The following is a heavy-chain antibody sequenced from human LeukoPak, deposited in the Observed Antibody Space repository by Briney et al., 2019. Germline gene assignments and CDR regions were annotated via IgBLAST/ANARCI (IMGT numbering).Heavy chain of an antibody. J-gene: IGHJ6*03. V-gene: IGHV1-46*01. CDR2: INPSGGNT. CDR1: GYTFTRYY. CDR3: ARARVLYYYYYMDV. Sequence: ASVKVSCKASGYTFTRYYMHWVRQAPGQGLEWMGIINPSGGNTNYAQKFQGRVTMTRDMSTSTVYMELRSLRSDDTAVYYCARARVLYYYYYMDVWGKGTTVTVSS.